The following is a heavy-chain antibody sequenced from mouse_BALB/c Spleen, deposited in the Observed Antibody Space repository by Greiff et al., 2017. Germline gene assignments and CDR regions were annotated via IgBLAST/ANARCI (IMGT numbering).Heavy chain of an antibody. D-gene: IGHD1-1*01. CDR3: AGSFSYGFYAMDY. Sequence: EVNVVESGGGLVQPGGSLRLSCAASGFTFTDYYMSWVRQPPGKALEWLGFIRNKANGYTTEYSASVKGRFTISRDNSQSILYLQMNTLRAEDSATYYCAGSFSYGFYAMDYWGQGTSVTVSS. CDR1: GFTFTDYY. CDR2: IRNKANGYTT. J-gene: IGHJ4*01. V-gene: IGHV7-3*02.